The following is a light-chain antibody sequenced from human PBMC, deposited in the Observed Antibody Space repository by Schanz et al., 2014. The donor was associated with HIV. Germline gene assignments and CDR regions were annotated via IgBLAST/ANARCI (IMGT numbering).Light chain of an antibody. J-gene: IGKJ1*01. CDR2: GAS. CDR3: QQYNTWPRT. CDR1: QSVSIN. Sequence: EIVMTQSPATLSVSPGEGATLSCRASQSVSINLAWYQQKPGQAPRLLIFGASTRATDISARFSGSRSGTEFTLTISSLQSEDFAVYYCQQYNTWPRTFGQGTKVELK. V-gene: IGKV3-15*01.